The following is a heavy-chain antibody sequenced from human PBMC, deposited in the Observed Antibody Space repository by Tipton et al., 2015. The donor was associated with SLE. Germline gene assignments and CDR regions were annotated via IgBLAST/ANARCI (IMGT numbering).Heavy chain of an antibody. CDR3: ARVETTVSHPDY. CDR1: GVSITNYHSY. D-gene: IGHD4-17*01. V-gene: IGHV4-61*02. J-gene: IGHJ4*02. Sequence: TLSLTCSVSGVSITNYHSYWDWFRQTAGKGLEWIGRIYFPGRTYYNPSVTSRVTIALDTSKNEFSLEITSVTTADTGVYYCARVETTVSHPDYWGQGTLVTVSS. CDR2: IYFPGRT.